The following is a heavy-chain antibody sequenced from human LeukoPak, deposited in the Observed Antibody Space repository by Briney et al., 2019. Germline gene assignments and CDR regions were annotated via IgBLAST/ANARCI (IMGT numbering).Heavy chain of an antibody. J-gene: IGHJ3*02. CDR3: AREFSGFGSSWSVRHDAFDM. Sequence: GGSLRLSCEASGFTFSSYTMNWVRQAPGKGLEWVSYIGSNGRPINYADSVKGRFTISRDNAKNSLYLQMNSLRAEDTATYFCAREFSGFGSSWSVRHDAFDMWGQGTMVTVAS. CDR1: GFTFSSYT. CDR2: IGSNGRPI. D-gene: IGHD6-6*01. V-gene: IGHV3-48*01.